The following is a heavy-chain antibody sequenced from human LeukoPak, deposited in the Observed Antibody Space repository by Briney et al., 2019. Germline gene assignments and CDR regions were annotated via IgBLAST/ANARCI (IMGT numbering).Heavy chain of an antibody. CDR3: AKDPTMVRGVIITRYQYYYMDV. CDR1: GLTFSSYG. CDR2: IRYDGSNK. Sequence: GGSLRLSCAASGLTFSSYGMHWVRQAPGKGLEWVTFIRYDGSNKYYADSVKGRFTISRDNSKNTLYLQMNSLRAEDTAVYYCAKDPTMVRGVIITRYQYYYMDVWGKGTTVTVSS. D-gene: IGHD3-10*01. J-gene: IGHJ6*03. V-gene: IGHV3-30*02.